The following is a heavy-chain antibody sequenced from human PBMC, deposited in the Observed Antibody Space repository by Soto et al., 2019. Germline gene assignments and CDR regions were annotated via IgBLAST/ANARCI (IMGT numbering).Heavy chain of an antibody. Sequence: AASVKVSCKDSGYTLTSNDRNWVRQAKRQGLEWMGWMNPNSGNTGYAQRFQGRVTMTRNTSISTAYMELSSLRSEDTAVYYCASLLEDNVLVPAAMKDVWGQGTTVTV. J-gene: IGHJ6*02. D-gene: IGHD2-2*01. V-gene: IGHV1-8*01. CDR2: MNPNSGNT. CDR3: ASLLEDNVLVPAAMKDV. CDR1: GYTLTSND.